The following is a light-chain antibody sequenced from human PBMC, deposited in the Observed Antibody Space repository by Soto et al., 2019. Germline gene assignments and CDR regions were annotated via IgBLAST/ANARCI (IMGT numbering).Light chain of an antibody. CDR3: SSYTSSSLYV. Sequence: QSVLTQPASVSGSPGQSITISCTGTSSDVGGYSYVSWYQQLPGKAPKLVIYDVSDRPSGVSNRFSGSKSGNTASLTISGLRAEDEADYYCSSYTSSSLYVFGTGTKVTVL. J-gene: IGLJ1*01. V-gene: IGLV2-14*01. CDR2: DVS. CDR1: SSDVGGYSY.